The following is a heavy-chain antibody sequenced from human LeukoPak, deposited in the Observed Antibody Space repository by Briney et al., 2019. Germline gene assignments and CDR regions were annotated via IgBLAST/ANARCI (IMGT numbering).Heavy chain of an antibody. V-gene: IGHV3-48*01. CDR2: ISSSSSTI. J-gene: IGHJ4*02. CDR1: GFTFSSYS. CDR3: ASDIVALEFDY. Sequence: GGSLRLSCAASGFTFSSYSMNWVRQAPGKGLEWVSSISSSSSTIYYADSVKGRFTISRDNAKNSLYLQMNSLRAEDTAVYYCASDIVALEFDYWGQGTLVTVSS. D-gene: IGHD5-12*01.